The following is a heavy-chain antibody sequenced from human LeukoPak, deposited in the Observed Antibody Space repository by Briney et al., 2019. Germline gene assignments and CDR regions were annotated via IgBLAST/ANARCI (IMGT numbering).Heavy chain of an antibody. D-gene: IGHD2-2*01. CDR3: ARDRDIVVVPVASSSYYGMDV. J-gene: IGHJ6*02. CDR1: GGSFSGYY. Sequence: SETLSLTCAVYGGSFSGYYWSWISQPPGKGLEWIGEINHSGSTNYNPSLKGRVTISVDTSKNQFSLKLSSVTAADTAVYYCARDRDIVVVPVASSSYYGMDVWGQGTTVTVSS. CDR2: INHSGST. V-gene: IGHV4-34*01.